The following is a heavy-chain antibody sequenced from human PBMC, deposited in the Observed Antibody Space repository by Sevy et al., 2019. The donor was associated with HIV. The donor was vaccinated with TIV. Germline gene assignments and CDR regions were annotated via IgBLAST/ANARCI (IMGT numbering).Heavy chain of an antibody. CDR3: AKDPYSSGRYYLFDY. CDR1: GFTFSSYA. J-gene: IGHJ4*02. D-gene: IGHD6-19*01. V-gene: IGHV3-23*01. Sequence: GGSLRLSCAASGFTFSSYAMSWVRQAPGKGLEWVSAISGSGGSTYYADSVKGRFTISRDNSKNTLYLQMNSLRAEDTAVYYCAKDPYSSGRYYLFDYWGQGTLVTVSS. CDR2: ISGSGGST.